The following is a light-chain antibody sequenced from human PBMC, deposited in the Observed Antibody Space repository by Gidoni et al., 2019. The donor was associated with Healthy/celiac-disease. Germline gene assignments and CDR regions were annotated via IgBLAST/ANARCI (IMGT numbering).Light chain of an antibody. CDR1: QSVRSSY. Sequence: EIVLTQSPGPLSWSPGERATLSCRASQSVRSSYLAWYQQKPGQATRLLIYGASSRAPCIPDRFSGSGSGTDFTLTISRLEPEDFAVYYCQQYGSSPWTFGQGTKVEIK. CDR3: QQYGSSPWT. CDR2: GAS. J-gene: IGKJ1*01. V-gene: IGKV3-20*01.